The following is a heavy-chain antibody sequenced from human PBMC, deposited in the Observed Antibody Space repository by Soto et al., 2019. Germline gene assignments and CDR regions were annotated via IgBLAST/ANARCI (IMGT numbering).Heavy chain of an antibody. J-gene: IGHJ6*02. CDR1: VGSISSHY. V-gene: IGHV4-59*11. D-gene: IGHD1-26*01. CDR3: ARDGREASGMDV. Sequence: SETLYLTCTVSVGSISSHYGSWVRQAPGKGLEWIGHIYYRGSTSYNPSLRIRSTISVDTSNNQFSLKLNSVTTADTAVYYCARDGREASGMDVWGQGTKVTVSS. CDR2: IYYRGST.